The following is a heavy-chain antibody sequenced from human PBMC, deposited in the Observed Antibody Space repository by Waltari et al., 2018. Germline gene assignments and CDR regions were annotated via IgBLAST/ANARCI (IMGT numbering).Heavy chain of an antibody. V-gene: IGHV3-74*01. Sequence: EVQLVESGGGLVQPGGSLRLSCAASGFSFSAYWMHWVRQSPGKGLEWGSRIDENGTSITYVESVQGPFTTSRDKAKNTLYLQMNSLRAEDSAVYYCTRDLYRGSDHWGRGTLVSVSS. CDR2: IDENGTSI. J-gene: IGHJ4*02. CDR1: GFSFSAYW. CDR3: TRDLYRGSDH. D-gene: IGHD3-10*01.